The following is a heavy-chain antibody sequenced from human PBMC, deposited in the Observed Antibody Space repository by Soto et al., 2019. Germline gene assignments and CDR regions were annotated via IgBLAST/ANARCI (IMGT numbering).Heavy chain of an antibody. CDR2: VTGNGVTT. D-gene: IGHD4-17*01. CDR3: AKGGVTTVTQIDY. V-gene: IGHV3-23*01. Sequence: EVQLLESGGGLVQPGGSLRLSCAASGFTFRSYAMSWVRQAPGKGLEWVSVVTGNGVTTYYADSVKGRFTISRDNSVNTLFLQMNSLRAEDTAIYFCAKGGVTTVTQIDYWGQGTQVTVSS. CDR1: GFTFRSYA. J-gene: IGHJ4*02.